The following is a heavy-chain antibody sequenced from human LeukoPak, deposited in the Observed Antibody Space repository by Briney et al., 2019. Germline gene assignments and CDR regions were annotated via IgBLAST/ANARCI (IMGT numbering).Heavy chain of an antibody. CDR2: INPSGGST. Sequence: ASVKVSCKASGYTFTSYYMHWVRQAPGQGREWMGIINPSGGSTSYAQKFQGRVTMTRDTSTSTVYMELSSLRSEDTAVYYCARVFGADYYYYGMDVWGQGTTVTVSS. D-gene: IGHD3-10*01. J-gene: IGHJ6*02. V-gene: IGHV1-46*01. CDR3: ARVFGADYYYYGMDV. CDR1: GYTFTSYY.